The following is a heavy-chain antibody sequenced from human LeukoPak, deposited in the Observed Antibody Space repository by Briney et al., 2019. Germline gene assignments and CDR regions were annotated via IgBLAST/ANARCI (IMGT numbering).Heavy chain of an antibody. CDR3: ARFGVDYDMDV. CDR2: IHYSGRP. J-gene: IGHJ6*02. CDR1: GGTISGHY. D-gene: IGHD3-16*01. Sequence: PSETLSLTCTVSGGTISGHYWTWIRQPPGKGLEWIGQIHYSGRPDYNPSLKSRVTISVDTSKNQLSLKVTSVTGADTAVYYCARFGVDYDMDVWGQGTTVTVSS. V-gene: IGHV4-59*11.